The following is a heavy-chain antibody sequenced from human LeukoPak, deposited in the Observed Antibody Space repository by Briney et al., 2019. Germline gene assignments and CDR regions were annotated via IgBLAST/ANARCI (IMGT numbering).Heavy chain of an antibody. CDR1: GGSISSGSYY. V-gene: IGHV4-61*02. Sequence: PSQTLSLTCTVSGGSISSGSYYWSWTRQPAGKGLEWIGRIYTSGSTTYNPSLKSRVTISVDTSKNQFSLKLNSVTAADTAVYYCARHILSSQHGDHAPPDYWGQGTLVTVSS. D-gene: IGHD4-17*01. CDR3: ARHILSSQHGDHAPPDY. J-gene: IGHJ4*02. CDR2: IYTSGST.